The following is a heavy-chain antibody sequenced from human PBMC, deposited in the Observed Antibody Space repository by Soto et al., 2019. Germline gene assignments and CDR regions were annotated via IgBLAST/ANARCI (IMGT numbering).Heavy chain of an antibody. Sequence: GASVKVSCKASGYTFTSYGISWVRQAPGQGLEWMGWISAYNGNTNYAQKLQGRVTMTTDTSTSTAYMELRSLRSEDTAVYYCARECGGDCYLNWFDPWGQGTLVTVSS. V-gene: IGHV1-18*01. J-gene: IGHJ5*02. CDR2: ISAYNGNT. CDR1: GYTFTSYG. CDR3: ARECGGDCYLNWFDP. D-gene: IGHD2-21*02.